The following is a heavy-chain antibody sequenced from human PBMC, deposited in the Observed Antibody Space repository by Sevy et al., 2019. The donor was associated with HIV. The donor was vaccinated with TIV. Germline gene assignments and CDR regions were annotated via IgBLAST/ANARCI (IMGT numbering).Heavy chain of an antibody. Sequence: GGCLRLSCAASGFTFNTYSLIWVRQTPGKGLEWFSFIGTAAGVTYYADSVKGRFTISRDNANNSLYLQMNSLRDEGMAVYYRARCPGHYSIDYWGQGTLVTVSS. V-gene: IGHV3-48*02. D-gene: IGHD2-21*01. CDR3: ARCPGHYSIDY. CDR2: IGTAAGVT. J-gene: IGHJ4*02. CDR1: GFTFNTYS.